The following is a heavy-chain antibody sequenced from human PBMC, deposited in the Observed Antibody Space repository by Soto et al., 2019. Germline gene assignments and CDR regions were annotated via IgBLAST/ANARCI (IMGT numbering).Heavy chain of an antibody. V-gene: IGHV3-48*01. CDR3: ARHPERIAQIGWFDP. Sequence: PGGSLRLSCAASGFTFSSYSMNWVRQAPGKGLEWVSYISSSSSTIYYADSVKGRFTISRDNAKNSLYLQMNSLRAEDTAVYYCARHPERIAQIGWFDPWGEGT. D-gene: IGHD6-13*01. J-gene: IGHJ5*02. CDR2: ISSSSSTI. CDR1: GFTFSSYS.